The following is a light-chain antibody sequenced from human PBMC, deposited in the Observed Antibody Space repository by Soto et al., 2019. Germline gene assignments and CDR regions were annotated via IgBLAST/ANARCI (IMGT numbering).Light chain of an antibody. CDR2: DAS. J-gene: IGKJ5*01. CDR3: QQRSNWPPIT. Sequence: EIVLTQSPATLSLSPGERATLSCRASQSVSSYLAWYQQNPGQAPRLLIYDASNRAPGIPARFSGSGSGTDFTLTISSLEPEDVAVYYCQQRSNWPPITFGQGTRLEIK. V-gene: IGKV3-11*01. CDR1: QSVSSY.